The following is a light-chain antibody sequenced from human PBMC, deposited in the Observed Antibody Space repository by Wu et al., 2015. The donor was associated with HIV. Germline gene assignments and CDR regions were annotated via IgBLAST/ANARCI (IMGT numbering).Light chain of an antibody. V-gene: IGKV3-11*01. CDR2: DAS. Sequence: EIVLTQSPGTLSLSPGERATLSCRASQSISTYLAWYQQKLGQAPRLLIYDASNRATGIPARSSGSGSGTDFTLTVSSLEPEDFAVYYCQQRSNWPLTFGGGTKVEIK. CDR3: QQRSNWPLT. J-gene: IGKJ4*01. CDR1: QSISTY.